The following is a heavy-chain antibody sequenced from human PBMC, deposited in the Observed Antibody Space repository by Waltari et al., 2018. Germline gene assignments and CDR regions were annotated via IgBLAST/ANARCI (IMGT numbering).Heavy chain of an antibody. J-gene: IGHJ3*02. CDR1: GGSISSSSYY. CDR3: ARVVRTTRGGAFDI. D-gene: IGHD3-3*01. CDR2: IYYSGST. Sequence: QLQLQESGPGLVKPSETLSLTCTVSGGSISSSSYYWGWIRQPPGKGLAWIGSIYYSGSTYYNPSLKSRVTISVDTSKNQFSLKLSSVTAADTAVYYWARVVRTTRGGAFDIWGQGTMVTVSS. V-gene: IGHV4-39*07.